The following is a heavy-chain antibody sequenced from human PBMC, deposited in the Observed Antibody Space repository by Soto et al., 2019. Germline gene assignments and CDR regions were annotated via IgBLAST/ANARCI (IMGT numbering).Heavy chain of an antibody. CDR3: ARSYSSGWYIFDY. CDR2: IIPIFGTA. V-gene: IGHV1-69*13. Sequence: SVKVSCKASGGTFSSYAISWVRQAPGQGLEWMGGIIPIFGTANYAQKFQGRVTITADESTSTAYMELSSLRSEDTAVYYCARSYSSGWYIFDYWGQGXLVTVYS. D-gene: IGHD6-19*01. J-gene: IGHJ4*02. CDR1: GGTFSSYA.